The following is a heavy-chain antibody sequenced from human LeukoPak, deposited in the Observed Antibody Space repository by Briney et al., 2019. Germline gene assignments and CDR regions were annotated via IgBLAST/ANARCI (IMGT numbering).Heavy chain of an antibody. CDR1: GFTFSSYA. J-gene: IGHJ4*02. CDR2: ISGSGGST. Sequence: GGSLRLSCAASGFTFSSYAMSWVRQATGKGLEWVSAISGSGGSTYYADSVKGRFTISGDNSKNTLYLQMNSLRAEDTAVYYCAKDRSGTTVVKTLDYWGQGTLVTVSS. D-gene: IGHD4-23*01. V-gene: IGHV3-23*01. CDR3: AKDRSGTTVVKTLDY.